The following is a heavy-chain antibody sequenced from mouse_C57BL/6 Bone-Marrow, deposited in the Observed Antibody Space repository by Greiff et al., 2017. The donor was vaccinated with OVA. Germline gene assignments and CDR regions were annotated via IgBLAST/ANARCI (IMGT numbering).Heavy chain of an antibody. CDR3: ARNPHYYGSSYDYYAMDY. Sequence: VQLKESGPGLVAPSQSLSITCTVSGFSLTSYAISWVRQPPGKGLEWLGVIWTGGGTNYNSALKSRLSISKDNSKSQVFLKMNSLQTDDTARYYCARNPHYYGSSYDYYAMDYWGQGTSVTVSS. CDR2: IWTGGGT. J-gene: IGHJ4*01. V-gene: IGHV2-9-1*01. D-gene: IGHD1-1*01. CDR1: GFSLTSYA.